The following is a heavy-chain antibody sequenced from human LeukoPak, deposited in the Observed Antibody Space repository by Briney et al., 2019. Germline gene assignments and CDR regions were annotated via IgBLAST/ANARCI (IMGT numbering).Heavy chain of an antibody. CDR1: GFSFTSAW. V-gene: IGHV3-15*01. CDR3: TTEFSHFHLSSGYYSY. Sequence: GGSLRLSCVPSGFSFTSAWVVWVREAPGEGVEWGCRIKGNIDSGTTDLAAPVKGRFTISRDDSRSTVYLQMDSLKTEDTAVYYCTTEFSHFHLSSGYYSYWGLGTLVTVSS. D-gene: IGHD3-3*02. J-gene: IGHJ4*02. CDR2: IKGNIDSGTT.